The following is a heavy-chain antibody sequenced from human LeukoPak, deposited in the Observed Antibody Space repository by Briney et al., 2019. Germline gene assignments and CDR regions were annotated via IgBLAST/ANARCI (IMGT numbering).Heavy chain of an antibody. J-gene: IGHJ6*02. V-gene: IGHV1-3*01. D-gene: IGHD6-13*01. Sequence: ASVKVSCKASGYTFTSYAMHWVRQAPGQRLEWMGWINAGNGNTKYSQRFQGGVTITRDTSASTAYMELSSLRSEDTAVYYCARVAEVYYYYGMDVWGQGTTVTVSS. CDR2: INAGNGNT. CDR1: GYTFTSYA. CDR3: ARVAEVYYYYGMDV.